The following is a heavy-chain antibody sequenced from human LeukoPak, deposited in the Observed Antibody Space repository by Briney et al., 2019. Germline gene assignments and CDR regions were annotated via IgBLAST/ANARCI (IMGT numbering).Heavy chain of an antibody. J-gene: IGHJ4*02. Sequence: ASVKVSCKASGYTFNAYYMHWVRQALGQGLEWMGWINPNNGDTKSAQKFQGRVTMTRDTSTSTVYMELSELTSDDTAVYYCARNQTGDPADYWGQGTVVTVSS. CDR3: ARNQTGDPADY. CDR2: INPNNGDT. CDR1: GYTFNAYY. V-gene: IGHV1-2*02. D-gene: IGHD7-27*01.